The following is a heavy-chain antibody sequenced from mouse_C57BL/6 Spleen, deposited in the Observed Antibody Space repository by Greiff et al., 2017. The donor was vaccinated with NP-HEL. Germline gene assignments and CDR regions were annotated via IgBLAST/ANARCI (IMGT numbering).Heavy chain of an antibody. CDR2: ISYSGST. CDR1: GYSITSGYD. J-gene: IGHJ1*03. V-gene: IGHV3-1*01. Sequence: VQLKESGPGMVKPSQSLSLTCTVTGYSITSGYDWHWIRHFPGNKLEWMGYISYSGSTNYNPSLKSRISITHDTSKNHFFLKLNSVTTEDTATYYCARDRVITTVGGYFDVWGTGTTVTVSS. CDR3: ARDRVITTVGGYFDV. D-gene: IGHD1-1*01.